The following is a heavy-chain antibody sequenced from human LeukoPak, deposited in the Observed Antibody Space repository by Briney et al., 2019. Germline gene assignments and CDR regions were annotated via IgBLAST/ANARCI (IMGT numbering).Heavy chain of an antibody. J-gene: IGHJ4*02. D-gene: IGHD3-16*02. CDR1: GYTFTNYG. Sequence: ASVKVSCKASGYTFTNYGVSWVRQAPGQGLEWMGWITVDNGNTHYAQNFQGTVTMTTDTSTSTVYMELRSLRSDDTAVYYCARGAGYDYVWKSYRYYDFWGQGTLVTVSS. CDR2: ITVDNGNT. CDR3: ARGAGYDYVWKSYRYYDF. V-gene: IGHV1-18*01.